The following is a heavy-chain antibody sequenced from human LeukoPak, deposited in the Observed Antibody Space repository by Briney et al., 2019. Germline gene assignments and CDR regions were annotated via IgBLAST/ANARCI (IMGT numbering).Heavy chain of an antibody. V-gene: IGHV4-34*01. J-gene: IGHJ4*02. Sequence: SETLSLTCAVYGGSFSGYYWSWIRQPPGKGLEWIGEINHSGSTNYNPSLKSRATISVDTSKNQFSLKLSSVTAADTAVYYCARGLRYSSGWYGYWGQGTLVTVSS. D-gene: IGHD6-19*01. CDR1: GGSFSGYY. CDR2: INHSGST. CDR3: ARGLRYSSGWYGY.